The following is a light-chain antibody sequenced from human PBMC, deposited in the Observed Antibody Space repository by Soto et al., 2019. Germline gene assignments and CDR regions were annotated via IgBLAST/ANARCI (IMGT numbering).Light chain of an antibody. Sequence: EKVMTQSPATLSVSPGERATLSCRASENVKNRIAWYQQKPDQAPRLLIYDAFTRATGIPARFSGSASGTEFTLTISSLHSEDFAVYYCQQYDDWPLTLGGGTKVEIK. CDR1: ENVKNR. CDR3: QQYDDWPLT. V-gene: IGKV3-15*01. CDR2: DAF. J-gene: IGKJ4*01.